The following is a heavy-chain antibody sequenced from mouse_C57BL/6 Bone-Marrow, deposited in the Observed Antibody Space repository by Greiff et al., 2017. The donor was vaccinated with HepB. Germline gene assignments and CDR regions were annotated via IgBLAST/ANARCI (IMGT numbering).Heavy chain of an antibody. V-gene: IGHV1-22*01. CDR2: INPNNGGT. Sequence: VQLKESGPELVKPGASVKMSCKASGYTFTDYNMHWVKQSHGKSLEWIGYINPNNGGTSYNQKFKGKATLTVNKSSSTAYMELRSLTSEDSAVYYCARRGIYYDYDWFAYWGQGTLVTVSA. CDR3: ARRGIYYDYDWFAY. D-gene: IGHD2-4*01. J-gene: IGHJ3*01. CDR1: GYTFTDYN.